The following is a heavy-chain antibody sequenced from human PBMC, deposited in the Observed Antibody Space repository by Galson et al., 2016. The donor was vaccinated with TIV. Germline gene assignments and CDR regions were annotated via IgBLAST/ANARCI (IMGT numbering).Heavy chain of an antibody. J-gene: IGHJ4*02. CDR3: ARNDIPDCDCKCYTEFFVDY. V-gene: IGHV5-51*01. CDR1: GYSFTRYW. Sequence: QSGAEVTKPGESLKISCKASGYSFTRYWIGWVRQMPGKGLEWMGMIYPADSDPRYSLSFRGQVTISVDRSINTAYLQWSSLRASDTAIYFCARNDIPDCDCKCYTEFFVDYWGRGTLVTVSS. CDR2: IYPADSDP. D-gene: IGHD3-16*02.